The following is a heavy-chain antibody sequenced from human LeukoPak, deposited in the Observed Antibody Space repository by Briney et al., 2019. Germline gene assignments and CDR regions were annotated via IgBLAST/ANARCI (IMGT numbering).Heavy chain of an antibody. J-gene: IGHJ6*02. Sequence: AGGSLRLSCAASGFNFNYVWMDWVRQAPGKGLEWVGRIRTNIEGETTDYAAPVKGRFTISRDDPKTTMYLHMNSLKTEDSAVYFCTTERNWELLRPYGLDIWGQGTTVTVS. CDR1: GFNFNYVW. V-gene: IGHV3-15*01. D-gene: IGHD1-26*01. CDR3: TTERNWELLRPYGLDI. CDR2: IRTNIEGETT.